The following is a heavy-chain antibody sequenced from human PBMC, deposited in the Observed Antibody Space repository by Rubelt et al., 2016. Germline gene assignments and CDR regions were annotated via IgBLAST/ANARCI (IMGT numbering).Heavy chain of an antibody. CDR3: ARDSDYVWGSYRDTGLYFDY. CDR2: ISSSSSYI. CDR1: GFAFSSHG. J-gene: IGHJ4*02. Sequence: EVQLVESGGGLVKPGGSLRLSCAASGFAFSSHGMHWVRQAPGKGLEWVSSISSSSSYIYYADSVKGRFTISRDNAKNSLYLQMNRLRGEYTAVEYCARDSDYVWGSYRDTGLYFDYWGQGTLVTVSS. D-gene: IGHD3-16*02. V-gene: IGHV3-21*01.